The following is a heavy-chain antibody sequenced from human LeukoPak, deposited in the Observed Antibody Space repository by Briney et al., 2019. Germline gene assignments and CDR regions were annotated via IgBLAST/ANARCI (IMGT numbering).Heavy chain of an antibody. V-gene: IGHV3-48*03. CDR1: GFTFRNSD. Sequence: PGGSLRLSCAASGFTFRNSDLVWVRQAPGKGLEWVSYISSSGRTIFYADSVKGRFTISRDNAKNSLYLQMNSLRSEDTAVYYCAATRGSWFGEYYYYMDVWGKGTTVTISS. J-gene: IGHJ6*03. D-gene: IGHD3-10*01. CDR2: ISSSGRTI. CDR3: AATRGSWFGEYYYYMDV.